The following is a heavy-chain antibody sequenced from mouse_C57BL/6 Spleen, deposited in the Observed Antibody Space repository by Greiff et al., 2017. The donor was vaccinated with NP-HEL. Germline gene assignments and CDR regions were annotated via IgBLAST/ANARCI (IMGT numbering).Heavy chain of an antibody. CDR3: ARDDYYGRSPAWFAY. CDR1: GYTFTNYG. D-gene: IGHD1-1*01. J-gene: IGHJ3*01. V-gene: IGHV1-81*01. Sequence: VQLQQSGAELARPGASVTLSCKASGYTFTNYGISWVKQTTVQGLEWIGEIYPRSGSTSYNQKFKGKATLTADKSSSTAYMELRSLTSEDSAVYFCARDDYYGRSPAWFAYWGQGTLVTVSA. CDR2: IYPRSGST.